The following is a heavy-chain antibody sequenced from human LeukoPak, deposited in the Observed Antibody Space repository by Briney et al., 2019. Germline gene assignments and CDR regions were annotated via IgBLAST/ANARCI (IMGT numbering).Heavy chain of an antibody. CDR1: GFTVSSNY. V-gene: IGHV3-66*02. CDR2: IYSGGSA. Sequence: GGSLRLSCAASGFTVSSNYVGWVRQAPGKGLDWVSVIYSGGSAYYAESVKGRFTISRDNSKNTLHLQMNSLTAEDTAVYYCARGSSLAAVARGFDYWGQGTLVTVSS. D-gene: IGHD6-19*01. CDR3: ARGSSLAAVARGFDY. J-gene: IGHJ4*02.